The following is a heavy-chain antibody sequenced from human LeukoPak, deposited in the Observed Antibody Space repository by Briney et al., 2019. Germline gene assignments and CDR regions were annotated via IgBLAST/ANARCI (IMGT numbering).Heavy chain of an antibody. D-gene: IGHD3-3*01. CDR3: AKGSHSYYDFWSGYYKIAVYFDY. V-gene: IGHV3-23*01. CDR1: GFTFSSYA. CDR2: ISGSGGGT. J-gene: IGHJ4*02. Sequence: GGSLRLSCAASGFTFSSYAMSWVRQAPGKGLEWVSAISGSGGGTYYADSVKGRFTISRDNSKNTLYLQMNSLRAEDTAVYYCAKGSHSYYDFWSGYYKIAVYFDYWGQGTLVTVSS.